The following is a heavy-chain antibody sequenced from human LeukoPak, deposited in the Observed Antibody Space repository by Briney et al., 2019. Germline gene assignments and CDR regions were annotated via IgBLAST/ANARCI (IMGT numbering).Heavy chain of an antibody. CDR2: IYYSGST. V-gene: IGHV4-59*08. J-gene: IGHJ4*02. CDR1: GGSISSYY. D-gene: IGHD3-22*01. Sequence: SETLSLTCTVSGGSISSYYWSWIRQPPGKGLEYIGYIYYSGSTNYNPSLKSRVTISVDTSKNQFSLKLSSVTAADTAVYYCARLVRTYYYDSSGHYWDHWGQGTLVTVSS. CDR3: ARLVRTYYYDSSGHYWDH.